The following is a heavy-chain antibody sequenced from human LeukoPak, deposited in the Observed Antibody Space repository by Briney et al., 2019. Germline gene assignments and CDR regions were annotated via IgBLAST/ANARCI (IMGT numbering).Heavy chain of an antibody. Sequence: ASVRVSCMASGYTFTSYDINWVRQATGQGLEWMGWTNPNSGNTGYAQKFQGRVTMTRKTSISTAYMELSSLRSEDTAVYYCARSITNYYYYGMDVWGQGTTVTVSS. CDR1: GYTFTSYD. CDR2: TNPNSGNT. D-gene: IGHD1-1*01. V-gene: IGHV1-8*01. CDR3: ARSITNYYYYGMDV. J-gene: IGHJ6*02.